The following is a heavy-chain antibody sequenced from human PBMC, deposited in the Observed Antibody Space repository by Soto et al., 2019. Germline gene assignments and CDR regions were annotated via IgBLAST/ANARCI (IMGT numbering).Heavy chain of an antibody. Sequence: PGGSLRLSCAASGFTFSSYAMSWVRQAPGKGLEWVSAISGSGGSTYYADSVKGRFTISRDNSKNTLYLQMNGLRAEDTAIYYCAKRGGDSGWGDFDSWGQGILVTVSS. D-gene: IGHD6-19*01. CDR1: GFTFSSYA. V-gene: IGHV3-23*01. CDR3: AKRGGDSGWGDFDS. CDR2: ISGSGGST. J-gene: IGHJ4*02.